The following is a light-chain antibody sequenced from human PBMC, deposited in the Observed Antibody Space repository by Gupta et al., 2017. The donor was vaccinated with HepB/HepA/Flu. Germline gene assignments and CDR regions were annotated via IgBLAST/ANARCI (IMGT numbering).Light chain of an antibody. CDR2: RAS. CDR1: QSVSSN. V-gene: IGKV3-15*01. CDR3: QQYDKWPPLT. Sequence: IFMTQSPAPPSMSPGERVTLSCRASQSVSSNLAWYQQKPGQAPRLLFYRASTRATGVPARFSGSGSGTEFTLTISSLQSEDFAVYYCQQYDKWPPLTFGGGTKVEIK. J-gene: IGKJ4*01.